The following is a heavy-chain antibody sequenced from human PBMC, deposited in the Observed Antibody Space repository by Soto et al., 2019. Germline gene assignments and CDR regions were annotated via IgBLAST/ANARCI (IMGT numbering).Heavy chain of an antibody. Sequence: ASVKVSCKASGYTFTSYGISWVRQAPGQGLEWMGWISAYNGNTKYALKVQGRVTMATVTSTSTAYMELTRLRSDDTTVYYCTRTGPRFPLDYWGQGTLLTVSS. CDR3: TRTGPRFPLDY. CDR2: ISAYNGNT. V-gene: IGHV1-18*04. J-gene: IGHJ4*02. CDR1: GYTFTSYG.